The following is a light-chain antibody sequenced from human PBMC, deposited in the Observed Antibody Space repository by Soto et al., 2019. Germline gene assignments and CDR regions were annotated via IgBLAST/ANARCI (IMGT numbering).Light chain of an antibody. CDR3: CSYAGSTTHYV. J-gene: IGLJ1*01. V-gene: IGLV2-23*02. CDR2: EVN. Sequence: QSVLTQPASVSGSPGQSITISCTGTSSDVGYYNLVSWYQQHPGKAPKLIIYEVNKRPSGFSNRFSGSKSGNTASLTISGLQAEDDADYYCCSYAGSTTHYVFGTGTKVTVL. CDR1: SSDVGYYNL.